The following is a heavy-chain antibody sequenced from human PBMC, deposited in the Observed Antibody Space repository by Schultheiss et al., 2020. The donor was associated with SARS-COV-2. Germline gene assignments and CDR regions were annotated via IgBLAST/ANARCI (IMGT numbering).Heavy chain of an antibody. Sequence: SQTLSLTCAVYGGSFSGYYWSWIRQPAGKGLEWIGRIYTSGSTNYNPSLKSRVTMSVDTSKNQFSLKLSSVTAADTAVYYCARCSLFGYMDVWGKGTTVTVSS. CDR3: ARCSLFGYMDV. V-gene: IGHV4-59*10. CDR1: GGSFSGYY. CDR2: IYTSGST. D-gene: IGHD3-10*02. J-gene: IGHJ6*03.